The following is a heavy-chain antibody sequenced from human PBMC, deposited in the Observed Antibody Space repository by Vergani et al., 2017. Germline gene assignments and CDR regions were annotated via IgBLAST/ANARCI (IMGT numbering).Heavy chain of an antibody. V-gene: IGHV1-46*03. Sequence: QVQVVQSGAEVKKSGASVKVSCKTSAYTFSNYYMHWVRQAPGQGLEWMGIINPSGGHTNYAQKFQGRVTMTGDTSTSTVYMELSSLRSEDTAIYYCARGDYGILTGYRYWGQGTLVTVSA. D-gene: IGHD3-9*01. CDR1: AYTFSNYY. CDR3: ARGDYGILTGYRY. CDR2: INPSGGHT. J-gene: IGHJ4*02.